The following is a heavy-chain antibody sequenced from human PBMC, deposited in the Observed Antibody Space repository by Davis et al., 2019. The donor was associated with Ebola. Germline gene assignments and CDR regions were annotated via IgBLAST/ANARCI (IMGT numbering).Heavy chain of an antibody. CDR2: INTNTGNP. J-gene: IGHJ2*01. D-gene: IGHD7-27*01. V-gene: IGHV7-4-1*02. Sequence: ASVKVSCKASGYTFSSYGISWVRQAPGQGLEWMGWINTNTGNPTYAQGFTGRFVFSLDTSVSTAYLQISSLKAEDTAVYYCARGGSRLGIGWYFDLWGRGTLVTVSS. CDR3: ARGGSRLGIGWYFDL. CDR1: GYTFSSYG.